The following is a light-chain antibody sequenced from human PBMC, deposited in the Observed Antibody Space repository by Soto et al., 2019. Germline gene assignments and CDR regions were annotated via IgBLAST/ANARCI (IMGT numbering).Light chain of an antibody. J-gene: IGKJ5*01. CDR3: QQSYSVPIT. CDR2: AAS. Sequence: DVHMTLSASSLSASVGYRVTITCRASQSIEIHLNWYQQKKGKAPKFLIHAASSLQSGVPSRFSGSRYGTDFTLIINRLQTEDFATYYCQQSYSVPITFGQGTRLEIK. CDR1: QSIEIH. V-gene: IGKV1-39*01.